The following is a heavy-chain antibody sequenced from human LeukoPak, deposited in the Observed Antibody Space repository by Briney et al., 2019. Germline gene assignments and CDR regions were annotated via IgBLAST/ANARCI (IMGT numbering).Heavy chain of an antibody. V-gene: IGHV3-21*01. CDR3: ARVSSVPTPRALDY. Sequence: GWSLRLSCAASGFTFSSYGMNSVRQAPGKGPEWVSSISGSSNYIFYADSVKGRFTISRDNAKNSLYLQMNSLRAEDTALYYCARVSSVPTPRALDYWGQGTLVTVSS. CDR1: GFTFSSYG. J-gene: IGHJ4*02. CDR2: ISGSSNYI. D-gene: IGHD4/OR15-4a*01.